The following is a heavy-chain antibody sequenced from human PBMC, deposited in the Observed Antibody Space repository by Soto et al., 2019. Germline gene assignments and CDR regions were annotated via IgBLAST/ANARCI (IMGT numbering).Heavy chain of an antibody. CDR3: ARRYGYSFDY. CDR1: GGSIRSYY. V-gene: IGHV4-59*01. J-gene: IGHJ4*02. Sequence: SETLSLTCTVSGGSIRSYYWSWTRQPPGKGLEWIGYIYYSGSTNYNPSLKSRVTISVDTSKNQFSLKLSSVTAADTAVYYCARRYGYSFDYWGQGTLVTVSS. CDR2: IYYSGST. D-gene: IGHD5-18*01.